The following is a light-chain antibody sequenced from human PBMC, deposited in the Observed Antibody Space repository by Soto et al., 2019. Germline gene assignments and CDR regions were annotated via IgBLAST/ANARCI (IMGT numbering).Light chain of an antibody. J-gene: IGKJ2*01. CDR2: DAS. V-gene: IGKV3-11*01. CDR1: QSVSSY. Sequence: EIVLTQSPATLSLSPGERATLSCRASQSVSSYLAWYQQKPGQAPRLLIYDASNRATGIPARFSGSGSGTDFALTISSLEPEDFAVYYCQQRSNWPGYTFGQGTKLDIK. CDR3: QQRSNWPGYT.